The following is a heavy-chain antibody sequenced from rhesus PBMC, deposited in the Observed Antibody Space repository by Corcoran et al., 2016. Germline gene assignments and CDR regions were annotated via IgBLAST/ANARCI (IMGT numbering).Heavy chain of an antibody. D-gene: IGHD5-24*01. V-gene: IGHV4-169*01. J-gene: IGHJ5-1*01. CDR2: IYGSCGST. CDR3: ARWVVQYWSRFDV. CDR1: GCSISSSY. Sequence: QLQLQESGPGLVKPSETLSVTCAVSGCSISSSYWSWIRQAPGKGLEWIGYIYGSCGSTNSHPALMGGVTLAGDTAKNLFSLKVSSVTAADTAVYSCARWVVQYWSRFDVWGPVVLVTVSA.